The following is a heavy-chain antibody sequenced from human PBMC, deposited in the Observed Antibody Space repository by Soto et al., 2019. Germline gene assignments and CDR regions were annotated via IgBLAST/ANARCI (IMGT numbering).Heavy chain of an antibody. CDR2: IHYSGST. J-gene: IGHJ5*02. CDR1: GGSISSGDYY. CDR3: AREDRDGYNYGRGGWFDP. Sequence: SETLSLTCTVSGGSISSGDYYWSWIRQPPGKGLEWIGNIHYSGSTYYNPSLKSRVTISLDTSKNQFSLKLSSVTAADTAVYYCAREDRDGYNYGRGGWFDPWGQGTLVT. D-gene: IGHD5-12*01. V-gene: IGHV4-30-4*01.